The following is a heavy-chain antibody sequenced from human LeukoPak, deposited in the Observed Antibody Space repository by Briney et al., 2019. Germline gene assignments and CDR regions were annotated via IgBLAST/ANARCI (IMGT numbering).Heavy chain of an antibody. V-gene: IGHV4-39*07. D-gene: IGHD3-22*01. Sequence: PSETLSLTCTVSGGSISSSGYYWGWIRQPPGKGLEWIGSIYYSGSTYYNPSLKSRVTISVDTSKNQFSLKLSSVTAADTAVYYCARDWSHYDSSGYSKWGQGTLVTVSS. CDR3: ARDWSHYDSSGYSK. CDR2: IYYSGST. J-gene: IGHJ4*02. CDR1: GGSISSSGYY.